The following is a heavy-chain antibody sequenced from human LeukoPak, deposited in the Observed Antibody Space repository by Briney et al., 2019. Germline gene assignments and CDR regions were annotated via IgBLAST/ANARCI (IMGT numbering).Heavy chain of an antibody. D-gene: IGHD2-2*01. Sequence: PGGSLRLSCAASGFTFSSYAMSWVRQAPGKGLEWVSAISGSGGSTYYADSVKGRFTISRDNSKNTLYLQMNSLRAEDTAVYYCAKRYCSSTSCYGADAFDIWGQGTMVTVSS. CDR2: ISGSGGST. CDR3: AKRYCSSTSCYGADAFDI. V-gene: IGHV3-23*01. J-gene: IGHJ3*02. CDR1: GFTFSSYA.